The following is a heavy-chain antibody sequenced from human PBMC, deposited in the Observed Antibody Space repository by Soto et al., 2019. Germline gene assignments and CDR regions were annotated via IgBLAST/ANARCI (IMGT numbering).Heavy chain of an antibody. CDR2: SSGSGGST. CDR3: AKEQYYDSGADY. Sequence: PRGSLRLSCAASGVTFSSDDLNSVRHAPGKGLEWVSSSSGSGGSTYYADSVKGRFTISRDNSKNTLYLQMNSLRAEDTAVYYCAKEQYYDSGADYGGQRHLVTVCS. V-gene: IGHV3-23*01. D-gene: IGHD3-22*01. CDR1: GVTFSSDD. J-gene: IGHJ4*02.